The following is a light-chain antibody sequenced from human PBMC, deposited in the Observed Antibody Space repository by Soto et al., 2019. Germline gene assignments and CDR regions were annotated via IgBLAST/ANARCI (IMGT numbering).Light chain of an antibody. J-gene: IGKJ5*01. V-gene: IGKV3-20*01. CDR3: QYYGSSHSNT. CDR2: GAS. Sequence: EIVWTQSPGTLSLSPGERATISCRARQSVIGNYLAWYQQKPAQAPRLLFYGASTRAAGSPARFSGSGSGTDFTLTISRLEPEDFAVYYCQYYGSSHSNTFGQGTRLEIK. CDR1: QSVIGNY.